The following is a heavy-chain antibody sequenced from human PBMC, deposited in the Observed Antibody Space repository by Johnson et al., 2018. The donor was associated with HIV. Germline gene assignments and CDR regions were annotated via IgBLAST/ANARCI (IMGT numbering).Heavy chain of an antibody. CDR3: ARDEAAVRMVANDAFDI. J-gene: IGHJ3*02. CDR1: GFTFSSYA. Sequence: VQLVESGGGLVQPGGSLRLSCAASGFTFSSYAMSWVRQAPGKGLEWVSAIGTAGDTYYPGSVKGRFTISRENAKNSLYLQMNSLRAEDTAVYYCARDEAAVRMVANDAFDIWGQGTMVTVSS. CDR2: IGTAGDT. V-gene: IGHV3-13*01. D-gene: IGHD6-13*01.